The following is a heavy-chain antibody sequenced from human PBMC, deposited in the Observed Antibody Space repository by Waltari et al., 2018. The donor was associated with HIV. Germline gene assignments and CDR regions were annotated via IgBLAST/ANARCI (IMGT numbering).Heavy chain of an antibody. CDR2: INPSGGST. Sequence: QVQLVQSGAEVKKPGASVKVSCKASGYTFTSYYMHWVRQAPGQGLEWMGIINPSGGSTSYAQKFQGRVTMTRDTSTSTVYIELSSLRSEDTAVYYCARGVRLANAGIFNWFDPWGQGTLVTVSS. CDR3: ARGVRLANAGIFNWFDP. J-gene: IGHJ5*02. CDR1: GYTFTSYY. D-gene: IGHD2-15*01. V-gene: IGHV1-46*03.